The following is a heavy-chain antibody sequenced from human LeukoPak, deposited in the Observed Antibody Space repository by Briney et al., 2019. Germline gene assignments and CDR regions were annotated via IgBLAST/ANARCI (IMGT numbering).Heavy chain of an antibody. J-gene: IGHJ4*02. CDR1: GGSISSYY. CDR2: IYYSGST. CDR3: ARVSRGGLFDY. D-gene: IGHD3-16*01. V-gene: IGHV4-59*01. Sequence: SETLSLTCTVSGGSISSYYWSWIRQPPGKGLEWIGYIYYSGSTNYNPSLKSRVTISVDTSKNQFSLKLSSVTAADTAVYYCARVSRGGLFDYWGQGTLVTVSS.